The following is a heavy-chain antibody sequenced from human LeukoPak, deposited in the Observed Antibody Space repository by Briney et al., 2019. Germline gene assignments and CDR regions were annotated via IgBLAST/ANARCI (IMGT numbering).Heavy chain of an antibody. CDR3: ARGRGQLLWFAYNWFDP. J-gene: IGHJ5*02. D-gene: IGHD3-10*01. CDR2: SNHSGST. Sequence: SETLSLTCAVYGGSFSGYYWSWIRQPPGKGLEWIGESNHSGSTNYNPSPKIGVTISVDTAKNQSYLKLSSVTAADTPVYYRARGRGQLLWFAYNWFDPWGQGTLVTVSS. CDR1: GGSFSGYY. V-gene: IGHV4-34*01.